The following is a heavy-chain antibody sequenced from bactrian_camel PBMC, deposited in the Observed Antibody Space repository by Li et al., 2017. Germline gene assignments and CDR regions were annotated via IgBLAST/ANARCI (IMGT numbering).Heavy chain of an antibody. CDR2: VDLGGGST. Sequence: DVQLVESGGGSVQAGGSLRLSCAGSSYTFRPTCVGWFRQAPGKAREGVAAVDLGGGSTYYADSVKGRFTISQDNAKNTVYLQMNDLKPEDTAKYTCAASRNIRLVEDPSYNHWGQGTQVTVS. D-gene: IGHD2*01. J-gene: IGHJ4*01. CDR1: SYTFRPTC. CDR3: AASRNIRLVEDPSYNH. V-gene: IGHV3S40*01.